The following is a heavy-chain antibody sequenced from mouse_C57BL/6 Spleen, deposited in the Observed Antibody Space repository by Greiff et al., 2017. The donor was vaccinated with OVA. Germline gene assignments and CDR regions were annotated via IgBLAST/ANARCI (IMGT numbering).Heavy chain of an antibody. J-gene: IGHJ2*01. CDR1: GYTFTSYG. D-gene: IGHD2-4*01. CDR3: ARRRHDYGFDY. V-gene: IGHV1-81*01. Sequence: VQLQESGAELARPGASVKLSCKASGYTFTSYGISWVKQRTGQGLEWIGEIYPRSGNTYYNEKFKGKATLTADKSSSTAYMELRSLTSEDSAVYFCARRRHDYGFDYWGQGTTLTVSS. CDR2: IYPRSGNT.